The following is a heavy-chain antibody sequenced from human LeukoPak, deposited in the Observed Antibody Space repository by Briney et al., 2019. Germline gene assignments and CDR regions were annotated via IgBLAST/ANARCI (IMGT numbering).Heavy chain of an antibody. V-gene: IGHV3-23*01. CDR3: ASWYGGRREGYFDY. Sequence: PGGSLRLSCAASGFTFSSYAMSWVRQAPGKGLEWVSAISGSGGSTYYADSVKGRFTISRDNSKNTLYLQMNSLRAEDTAVYYCASWYGGRREGYFDYWGQGTLVTVSS. D-gene: IGHD4-23*01. CDR1: GFTFSSYA. J-gene: IGHJ4*02. CDR2: ISGSGGST.